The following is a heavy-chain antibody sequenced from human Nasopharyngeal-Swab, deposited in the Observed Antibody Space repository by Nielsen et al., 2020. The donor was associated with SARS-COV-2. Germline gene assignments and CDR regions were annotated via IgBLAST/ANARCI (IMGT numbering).Heavy chain of an antibody. J-gene: IGHJ6*02. CDR2: IIPIFGIA. CDR1: GGTFSSYA. Sequence: SVKVSCKASGGTFSSYAISWVRQAPGQGLEWMGRIIPIFGIANYAQKLQGRVTITADKSTSTAYMELSSLSSEDTAVYYCASPGGGDYYDSRRYYNYVMDVWGQGTTVTVSS. D-gene: IGHD3-22*01. V-gene: IGHV1-69*04. CDR3: ASPGGGDYYDSRRYYNYVMDV.